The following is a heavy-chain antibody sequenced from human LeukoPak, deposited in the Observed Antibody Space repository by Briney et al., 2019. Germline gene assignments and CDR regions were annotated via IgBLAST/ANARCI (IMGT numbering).Heavy chain of an antibody. V-gene: IGHV1-8*01. CDR2: MNPNSGNT. D-gene: IGHD6-13*01. Sequence: ASVNVSCKPSVYTFTHYDINWVRPATGQGLAWMGWMNPNSGNTGYAQKFQGRVTMTRNTSISTAYMELSSLRSEDTAVYYCARGRGAAAGIWVIYQYYFDYWGQGTLVTVSS. J-gene: IGHJ4*02. CDR3: ARGRGAAAGIWVIYQYYFDY. CDR1: VYTFTHYD.